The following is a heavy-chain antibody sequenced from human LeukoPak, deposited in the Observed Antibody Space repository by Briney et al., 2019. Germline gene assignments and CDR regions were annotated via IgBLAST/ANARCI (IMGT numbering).Heavy chain of an antibody. J-gene: IGHJ4*02. D-gene: IGHD3-16*01. CDR1: GHTFTGYY. CDR2: INPNSGGT. V-gene: IGHV1-2*02. Sequence: ASVKVSCKASGHTFTGYYMHWVRQAPGQGLEWMGWINPNSGGTNYAQKFQGRVTMTRDTSISTAYMELSRLRSDDTAVYYCARIGGSSSTRVFDYWGQGTLVTVSS. CDR3: ARIGGSSSTRVFDY.